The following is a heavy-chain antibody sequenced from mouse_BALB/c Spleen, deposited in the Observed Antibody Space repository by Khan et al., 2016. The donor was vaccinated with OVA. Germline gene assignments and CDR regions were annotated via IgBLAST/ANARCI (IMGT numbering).Heavy chain of an antibody. CDR2: IEPENGDT. V-gene: IGHV14-4*02. CDR3: NAFPYYYGREWFAY. CDR1: GFNIKDYY. D-gene: IGHD1-1*01. Sequence: IQLQQSGAELVRSGASVKLSCTASGFNIKDYYMHWVKQRPEQGLEWIGWIEPENGDTEYAPKFQGQATMTADTSSNTAYLQFSSLTSEDTAVYYCNAFPYYYGREWFAYWGQGTLVTVS. J-gene: IGHJ3*01.